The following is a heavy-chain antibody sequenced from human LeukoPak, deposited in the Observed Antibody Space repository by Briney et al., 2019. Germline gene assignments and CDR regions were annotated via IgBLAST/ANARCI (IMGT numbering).Heavy chain of an antibody. CDR1: GFTFNTNA. CDR3: ARDAGYYFDC. D-gene: IGHD3-10*01. J-gene: IGHJ4*02. Sequence: GGSLRLSCAASGFTFNTNAMSWVRQAPGKGLEWVSAISGRTGGTYYADSVKGRFTISRGNSKNTLYLQMNSLRAEDTAVFYCARDAGYYFDCWGQGTLVTVSS. CDR2: ISGRTGGT. V-gene: IGHV3-23*01.